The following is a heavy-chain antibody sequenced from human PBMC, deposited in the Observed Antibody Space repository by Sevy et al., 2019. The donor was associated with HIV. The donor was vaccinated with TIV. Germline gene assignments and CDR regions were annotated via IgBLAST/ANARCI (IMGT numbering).Heavy chain of an antibody. D-gene: IGHD5-12*01. CDR1: GASMRSGTYY. J-gene: IGHJ5*02. CDR3: ARGRLIVARERWFDP. Sequence: SETLSLTCTVSGASMRSGTYYWSWIRQHPGKGREWIGYIYYTGSTYYNPSLKSRVIISLDASKNQFSLKLSSVTAAGTAVYYCARGRLIVARERWFDPWGQGTLVTVSS. CDR2: IYYTGST. V-gene: IGHV4-31*03.